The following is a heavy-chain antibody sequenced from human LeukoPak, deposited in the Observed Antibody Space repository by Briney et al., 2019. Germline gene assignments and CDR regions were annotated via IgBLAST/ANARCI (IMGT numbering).Heavy chain of an antibody. CDR2: IKSKTDGGTT. CDR1: GFTFSNAW. V-gene: IGHV3-15*01. D-gene: IGHD3-10*01. CDR3: TTQLLWFGELSGNFDY. J-gene: IGHJ4*02. Sequence: GGSLRLSCAASGFTFSNAWMSWVRQAPGEGLEWVVRIKSKTDGGTTDYTAPVKGRFTISRDDSKNTLYLQMNSLKTEDTAVYYCTTQLLWFGELSGNFDYWGQGTLVTVSS.